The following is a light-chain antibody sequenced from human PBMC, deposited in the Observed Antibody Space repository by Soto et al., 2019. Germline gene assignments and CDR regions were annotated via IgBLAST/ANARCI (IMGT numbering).Light chain of an antibody. Sequence: QSVLTQPPSASGTPGQRVTISCSGSNSNVGTNTVNWYQQFPGTSPRLLIEANNQRASGVPDRFSGSKSANSASLAISGLKSEDEADYYCAAWDDGLNGWLFGGGTKVTVL. CDR2: ANN. V-gene: IGLV1-44*01. CDR3: AAWDDGLNGWL. CDR1: NSNVGTNT. J-gene: IGLJ3*02.